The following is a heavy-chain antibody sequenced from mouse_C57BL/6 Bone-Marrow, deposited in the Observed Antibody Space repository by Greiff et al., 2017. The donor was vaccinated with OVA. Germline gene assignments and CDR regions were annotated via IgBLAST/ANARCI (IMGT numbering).Heavy chain of an antibody. D-gene: IGHD3-3*01. V-gene: IGHV1-7*01. CDR3: ARFGRRGLYAMDY. CDR1: GYTFTSYW. J-gene: IGHJ4*01. CDR2: INPSSGYT. Sequence: QVQLKQSGADLAKPGASVKLSCKASGYTFTSYWMHWVKQRPGQGLEWIGYINPSSGYTKYNQKFKDKATLTADKSSSTAYMQLSSLTYEDSAVYYCARFGRRGLYAMDYWGQGTSVTVSS.